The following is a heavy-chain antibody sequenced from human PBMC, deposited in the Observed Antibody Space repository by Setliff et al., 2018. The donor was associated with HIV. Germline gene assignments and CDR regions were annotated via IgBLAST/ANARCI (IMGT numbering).Heavy chain of an antibody. V-gene: IGHV3-15*01. CDR2: IKSKTDAGTT. CDR1: GFTFSYAW. Sequence: GGSLRLSCAASGFTFSYAWMSWVRQAPGKGLTWIGRIKSKTDAGTTDYAAPVKGRFTILRDDSKDTLYLQMNNLKTEDTAVYFCTTENDPERRGSISPFDIWGQGTMVTVSS. D-gene: IGHD3-3*01. J-gene: IGHJ3*02. CDR3: TTENDPERRGSISPFDI.